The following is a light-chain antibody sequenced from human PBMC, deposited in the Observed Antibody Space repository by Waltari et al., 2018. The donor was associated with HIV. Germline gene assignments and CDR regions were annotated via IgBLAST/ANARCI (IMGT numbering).Light chain of an antibody. CDR2: EVN. CDR1: TNDIGQYHY. CDR3: SSYTRSDTVV. J-gene: IGLJ2*01. V-gene: IGLV2-14*01. Sequence: QSALTQPASVSGSPGQAITISCTGTTNDIGQYHYVSWYQQHPGKAPKLMIYEVNNRPSGVSARFSASKSGNTASLTISGLQTDDEADYYCSSYTRSDTVVFGGGTKLTVL.